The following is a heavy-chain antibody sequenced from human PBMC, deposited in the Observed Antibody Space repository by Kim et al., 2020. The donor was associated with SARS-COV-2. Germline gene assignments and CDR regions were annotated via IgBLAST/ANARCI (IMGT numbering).Heavy chain of an antibody. J-gene: IGHJ4*02. Sequence: SVKVSCKASGGTFSSYAISWVRQAPGQGLEWMGGIIPIFGTANYAQKFQGRVTITADESTSTAYMELSSLRSEDTAVYYCARGADVNYYYDSSGYYPCGYWGQGTLVTVSS. D-gene: IGHD3-22*01. CDR3: ARGADVNYYYDSSGYYPCGY. CDR2: IIPIFGTA. V-gene: IGHV1-69*13. CDR1: GGTFSSYA.